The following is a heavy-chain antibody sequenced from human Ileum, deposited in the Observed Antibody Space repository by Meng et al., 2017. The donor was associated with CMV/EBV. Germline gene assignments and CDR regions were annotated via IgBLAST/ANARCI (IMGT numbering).Heavy chain of an antibody. CDR1: GLTVSSNP. V-gene: IGHV3-66*02. CDR2: LYRDGVGT. J-gene: IGHJ5*02. CDR3: ARYSDSSGPRGGGFDP. Sequence: SGLTVSSNPLVCVRQAPGKGLEWVSVLYRDGVGTHTADPVKGRFIVSRDNSKNTLYLQMNSLTVEDAAVYYCARYSDSSGPRGGGFDPWGQGTLVTVSS. D-gene: IGHD3-22*01.